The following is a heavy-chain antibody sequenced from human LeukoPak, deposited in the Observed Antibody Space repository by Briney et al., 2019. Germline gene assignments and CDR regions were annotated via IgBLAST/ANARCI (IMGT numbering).Heavy chain of an antibody. CDR1: GFTFSSYA. J-gene: IGHJ4*02. CDR2: ISYDGSNK. Sequence: GGSLRLPCAASGFTFSSYAMHWVRQAPGKGLEWVAVISYDGSNKYYADSVKGRFTISRDNSKNTLYLQMNSLRAEDTAVYYCARGMTTVTPFDYWGQGTLVTVSS. CDR3: ARGMTTVTPFDY. V-gene: IGHV3-30-3*01. D-gene: IGHD4-17*01.